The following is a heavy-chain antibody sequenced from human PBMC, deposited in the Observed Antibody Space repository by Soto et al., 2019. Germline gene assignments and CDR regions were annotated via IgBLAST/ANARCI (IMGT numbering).Heavy chain of an antibody. V-gene: IGHV4-59*08. Sequence: QVQLQESGPGLVKPSETLSLTCTVSGGSISSYYWSWIRQPPGKGLEWIGYIYYSGSTNYNPSLKSRVTISVDTSNNQFSLMLISVTAADTAFYFCSSLYARTLDFWAQGTLVTVSS. CDR1: GGSISSYY. CDR2: IYYSGST. J-gene: IGHJ4*02. CDR3: SSLYARTLDF. D-gene: IGHD6-6*01.